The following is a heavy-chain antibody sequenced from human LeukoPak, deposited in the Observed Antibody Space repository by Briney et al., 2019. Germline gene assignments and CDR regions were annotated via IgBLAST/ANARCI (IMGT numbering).Heavy chain of an antibody. CDR3: ARDTSGYDS. CDR1: GGSISSYY. D-gene: IGHD5-12*01. CDR2: IYYSGST. V-gene: IGHV4-59*01. J-gene: IGHJ5*02. Sequence: SETLSLTCTVSGGSISSYYWSWIRQPPGKGLEWIGYIYYSGSTNYNPSLKSRVTISVDTSKNQFSLKLSSVTAADTAVYYCARDTSGYDSWGQGTLVTVSS.